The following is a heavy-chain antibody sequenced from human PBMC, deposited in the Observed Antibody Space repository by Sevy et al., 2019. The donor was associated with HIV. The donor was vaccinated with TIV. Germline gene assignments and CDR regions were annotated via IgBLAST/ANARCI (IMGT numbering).Heavy chain of an antibody. CDR1: GGSVSSGSYY. V-gene: IGHV4-61*01. J-gene: IGHJ4*02. CDR2: TYYSGST. D-gene: IGHD6-13*01. CDR3: ASDSPSGYSSSWFYLDY. Sequence: SETLSLTCTVSGGSVSSGSYYWSWIRQPPGKGLEWIGYTYYSGSTNYNPSLKSRVTISVDTSKNQFSRKLSSVTAAETAVYYCASDSPSGYSSSWFYLDYWGQGTLVTVSS.